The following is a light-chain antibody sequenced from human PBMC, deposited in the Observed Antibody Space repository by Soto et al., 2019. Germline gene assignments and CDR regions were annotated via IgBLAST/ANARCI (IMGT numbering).Light chain of an antibody. CDR3: SSYTSNSTLV. V-gene: IGLV2-14*01. CDR2: EVS. CDR1: SSDVGAYNY. Sequence: QSALTQPASVSGSPGLSITISCTGTSSDVGAYNYVSWYQQHPDKAPKLMIFEVSDRPSGVSNRFSGSNSGNTASLTISGLQAEDEADYFCSSYTSNSTLVFGGGTKLTVL. J-gene: IGLJ3*02.